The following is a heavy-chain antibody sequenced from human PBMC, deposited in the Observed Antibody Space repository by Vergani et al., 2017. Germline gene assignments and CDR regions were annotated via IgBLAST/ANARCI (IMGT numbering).Heavy chain of an antibody. CDR2: IYTSGST. CDR3: ARAIVSRNRHDYFEN. J-gene: IGHJ4*02. D-gene: IGHD1-14*01. V-gene: IGHV4-4*07. Sequence: QVQLQESGPGLVKPSETLSLTCTVSGGSISSYYWSLIRQPAGKGLEWIGRIYTSGSTNYNPSLKSRVTMSVDTSKNQFSLMLSSVTVADTAVYYCARAIVSRNRHDYFENWGQGTMVTASS. CDR1: GGSISSYY.